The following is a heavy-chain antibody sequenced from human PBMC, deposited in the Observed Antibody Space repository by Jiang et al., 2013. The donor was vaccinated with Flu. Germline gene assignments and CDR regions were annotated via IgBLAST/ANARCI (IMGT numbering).Heavy chain of an antibody. CDR2: ISYDGSNK. D-gene: IGHD2/OR15-2a*01. CDR1: GFTFSSYA. Sequence: VQLLESGGGVVQPGRSLRLSCAASGFTFSSYAMHWVRQAPGKGLEWVAVISYDGSNKYYADSVKGRFTISRDNSKNTLYLQMNSLRAEDTAVYYCARGNYFRNAFDIWAKGQWSPSLQ. CDR3: ARGNYFRNAFDI. V-gene: IGHV3-30*04. J-gene: IGHJ3*02.